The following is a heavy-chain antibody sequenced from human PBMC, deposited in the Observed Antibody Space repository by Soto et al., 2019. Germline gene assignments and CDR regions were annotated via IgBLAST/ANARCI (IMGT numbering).Heavy chain of an antibody. J-gene: IGHJ1*01. D-gene: IGHD3-10*01. CDR1: GGSFSGYY. V-gene: IGHV4-34*01. Sequence: QVQLQQWGAGLLKPSETLSLTCAVYGGSFSGYYWSWIRQPPGKGLEWIGELNDSGCTNYNASLKSRVSISGDTSKNQFSLKLSFVTAADTAVYYCARGRGGVQHWGQGTLVTVSS. CDR3: ARGRGGVQH. CDR2: LNDSGCT.